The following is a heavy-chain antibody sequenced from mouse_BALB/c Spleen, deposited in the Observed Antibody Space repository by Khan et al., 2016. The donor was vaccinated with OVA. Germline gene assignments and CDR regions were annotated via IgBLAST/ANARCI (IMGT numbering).Heavy chain of an antibody. CDR2: IGGDGGI. J-gene: IGHJ2*01. V-gene: IGHV2-3*01. Sequence: QVQLKESGPGLVAPSQSLSITCTVSGFSLTSNGVSWVRQPPGKGLEWLGVIGGDGGINYHSVLKSRLSISKDNAKRQVFLTLNSLLTDDTATDSCAKLRVFYFDYWGKGTTLTVSS. CDR3: AKLRVFYFDY. CDR1: GFSLTSNG.